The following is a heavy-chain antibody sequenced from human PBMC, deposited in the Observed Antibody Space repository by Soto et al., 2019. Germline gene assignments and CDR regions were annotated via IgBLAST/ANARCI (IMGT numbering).Heavy chain of an antibody. D-gene: IGHD3-3*01. CDR1: GYTFTSYG. Sequence: ASVKVSCKASGYTFTSYGISWVRQAPGQGLEWMGWISAYNGNTNYAQKLQGRVTMTTDTSTSTAYMELRSLRSDDTAVYYCARGGGYDFWSGYAWFDPWGQGTLVTVSS. CDR3: ARGGGYDFWSGYAWFDP. J-gene: IGHJ5*02. V-gene: IGHV1-18*04. CDR2: ISAYNGNT.